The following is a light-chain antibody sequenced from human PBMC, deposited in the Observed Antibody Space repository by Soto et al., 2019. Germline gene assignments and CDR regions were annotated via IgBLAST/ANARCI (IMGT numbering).Light chain of an antibody. V-gene: IGKV1-39*01. CDR2: VAY. CDR3: QQSYSTPGT. Sequence: DIQMTQSPSSLSASVGDRVTITCRAGQSIRRYLNCYQHKPGKAHKLLIYVAYSLQSGVPSRFSGTGYGTDFTLTISSLKLEDFATYYCQQSYSTPGTFGQGTKVDI. J-gene: IGKJ1*01. CDR1: QSIRRY.